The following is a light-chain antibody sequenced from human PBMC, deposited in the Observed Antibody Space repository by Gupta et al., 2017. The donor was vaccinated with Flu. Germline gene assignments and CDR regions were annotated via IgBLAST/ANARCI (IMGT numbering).Light chain of an antibody. J-gene: IGLJ1*01. V-gene: IGLV2-8*01. CDR3: SSYAGSNSFV. CDR2: EVS. CDR1: SSDVGAYNF. Sequence: SSDVGAYNFVSWYQQHPGKAPKLMIYEVSKRPSGVPDRFSGSKSGNTASLTVSGLQAEDEADYYCSSYAGSNSFVFGTGTKVTVL.